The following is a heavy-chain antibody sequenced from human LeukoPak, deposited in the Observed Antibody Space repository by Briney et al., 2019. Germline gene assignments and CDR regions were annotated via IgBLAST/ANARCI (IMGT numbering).Heavy chain of an antibody. CDR3: ATEPYYYYYMDV. D-gene: IGHD1-14*01. J-gene: IGHJ6*03. V-gene: IGHV4-34*01. CDR2: INHSGST. Sequence: SETLSLTCAVYGGSFSGYYWSWIRQPPGKGLEWIGEINHSGSTNYKPSLKSRVTISVDTSKNQFSLKLSSVTAADTAVYYCATEPYYYYYMDVWGKGTTVTVSS. CDR1: GGSFSGYY.